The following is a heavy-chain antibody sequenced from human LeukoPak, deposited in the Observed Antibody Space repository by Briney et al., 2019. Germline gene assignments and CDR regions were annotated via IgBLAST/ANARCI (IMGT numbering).Heavy chain of an antibody. V-gene: IGHV3-48*01. CDR2: ISSSSSTI. CDR3: ARGGAARPDY. J-gene: IGHJ4*02. CDR1: GFTFRSSG. D-gene: IGHD6-6*01. Sequence: PGGSLRLSCAASGFTFRSSGMNWVRQAPGKGLEWVSYISSSSSTINYADSVKGRFTISRDNAKNSLYLQMNSLRAEDTAVYYCARGGAARPDYWGQGTLVTVSS.